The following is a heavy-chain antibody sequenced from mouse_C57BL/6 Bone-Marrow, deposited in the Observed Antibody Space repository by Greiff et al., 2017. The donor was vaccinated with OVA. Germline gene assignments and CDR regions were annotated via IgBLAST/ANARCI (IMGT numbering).Heavy chain of an antibody. CDR2: INYDGRST. CDR1: GFTFSDYY. V-gene: IGHV5-16*01. D-gene: IGHD1-1*01. J-gene: IGHJ4*01. Sequence: EVMLVESEGGLVQPGSSMKLSCTASGFTFSDYYMAWVRQVPEKGLEWVANINYDGRSTYYLDSLKSRFIISRDNAKNILYLQMSSLKSEDTATYYCARATTVDYYAMDYWGQGTSVTVSS. CDR3: ARATTVDYYAMDY.